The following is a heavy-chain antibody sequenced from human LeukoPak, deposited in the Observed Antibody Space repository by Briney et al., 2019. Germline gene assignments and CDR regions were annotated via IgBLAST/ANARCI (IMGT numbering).Heavy chain of an antibody. V-gene: IGHV7-4-1*02. CDR1: GYTFTSYA. D-gene: IGHD3-10*01. CDR3: ARKSYGSGSNWFDP. J-gene: IGHJ5*02. CDR2: INTNTGNP. Sequence: GASVKVSCKASGYTFTSYAMNWVRQAPGQGLEWMGWINTNTGNPTYAQGFTGRFVFSLDTSVSTAYLQISSLKAEDTAVYYCARKSYGSGSNWFDPWGQGTLVTVSS.